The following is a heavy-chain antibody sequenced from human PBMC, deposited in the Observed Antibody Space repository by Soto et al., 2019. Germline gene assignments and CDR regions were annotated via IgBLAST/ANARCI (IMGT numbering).Heavy chain of an antibody. CDR1: GFTFSNYS. Sequence: GGSLRLSCAASGFTFSNYSMNWVRRAPGKGLEWVSSISSSNSYIYYADSLKGRFTISRDNAKNSLYLQMHSLRAEDTAVYYCARGLYYYDTSGYDYWGQGTLVTVSS. J-gene: IGHJ4*02. D-gene: IGHD3-22*01. CDR3: ARGLYYYDTSGYDY. V-gene: IGHV3-21*01. CDR2: ISSSNSYI.